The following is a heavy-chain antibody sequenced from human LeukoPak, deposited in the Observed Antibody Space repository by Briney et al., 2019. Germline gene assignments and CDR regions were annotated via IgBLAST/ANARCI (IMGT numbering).Heavy chain of an antibody. CDR3: ARVDNFGVVITDNWFDP. V-gene: IGHV1-69*13. D-gene: IGHD3-3*01. J-gene: IGHJ5*02. Sequence: ASVKVSCKASGGTFSSYAISWVRQAPGQGLEWMGGIIPIFGTANYAQKFQGRVTITADESTSTAYMELSSLRSEDTAVYYCARVDNFGVVITDNWFDPWGQGTLVTVSS. CDR1: GGTFSSYA. CDR2: IIPIFGTA.